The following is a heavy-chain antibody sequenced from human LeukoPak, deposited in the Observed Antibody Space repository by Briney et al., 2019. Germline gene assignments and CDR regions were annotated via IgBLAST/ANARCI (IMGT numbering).Heavy chain of an antibody. V-gene: IGHV3-66*02. J-gene: IGHJ4*01. D-gene: IGHD6-13*01. Sequence: GGSLRLSCAASGFTVSSNYMSWVRQAPGKGLEWVSVIYSGGSTYYADSVKGRFTISRDNSKNTLYLQMNSLRAEDTAVYYCARDGTAAGLYFDLWGQGTLVTVSS. CDR2: IYSGGST. CDR1: GFTVSSNY. CDR3: ARDGTAAGLYFDL.